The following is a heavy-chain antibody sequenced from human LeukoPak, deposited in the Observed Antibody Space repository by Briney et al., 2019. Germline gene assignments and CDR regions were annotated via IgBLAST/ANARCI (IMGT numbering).Heavy chain of an antibody. CDR1: GDSIINNY. V-gene: IGHV4-4*07. CDR3: ARDRPPFDFDV. J-gene: IGHJ6*02. Sequence: PSETLSLTCSVSGDSIINNYWSWIRQPAGKGLEWIGRIHSGGSTDYNPSLKTRVTMSMDTSKSQFSLRLGSVTAADTAVYYCARDRPPFDFDVWGQGTTVTVSS. CDR2: IHSGGST. D-gene: IGHD3-3*01.